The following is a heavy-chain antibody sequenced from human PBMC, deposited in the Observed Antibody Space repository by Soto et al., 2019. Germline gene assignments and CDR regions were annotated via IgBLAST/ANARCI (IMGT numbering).Heavy chain of an antibody. D-gene: IGHD4-17*01. J-gene: IGHJ6*03. CDR1: GFTFSSYA. Sequence: GGSLRLSCAASGFTFSSYAMSWVRQAPGKGLEWVSAISGSGGSTYYADSVKGRFTISRDNSKNTLYLQMNSLRAEDTAVYYCAKDLVWVTTKQASRPMDVWGKGTTVTVSS. CDR2: ISGSGGST. V-gene: IGHV3-23*01. CDR3: AKDLVWVTTKQASRPMDV.